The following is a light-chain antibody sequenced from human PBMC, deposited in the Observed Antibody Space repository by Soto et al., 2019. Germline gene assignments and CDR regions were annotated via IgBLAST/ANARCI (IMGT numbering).Light chain of an antibody. J-gene: IGKJ1*01. CDR3: QQYGSSPWT. CDR1: QSVSSGH. CDR2: GAS. Sequence: EIVLTQPPGTLSLSPGERATLSCRASQSVSSGHLARYQQKPGQAPRLLIYGASSRATGIPDRFSGSGSGTDFALTINRLEPEDFAVYYCQQYGSSPWTFGQGTKVEI. V-gene: IGKV3-20*01.